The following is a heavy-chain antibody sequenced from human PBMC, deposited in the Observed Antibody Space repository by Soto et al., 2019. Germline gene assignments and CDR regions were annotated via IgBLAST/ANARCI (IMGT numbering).Heavy chain of an antibody. CDR2: ISSYNGDT. CDR3: ARNYDILTAGIFDS. Sequence: GASVKVSCKASGYTFTRSGISWVRQAPGQGPEWMGWISSYNGDTNYAQTFQGRVTMTTDTSTSTAYMELRSLRSDDTAVYYCARNYDILTAGIFDSWGPGTLVTVSS. J-gene: IGHJ3*01. V-gene: IGHV1-18*01. D-gene: IGHD3-9*01. CDR1: GYTFTRSG.